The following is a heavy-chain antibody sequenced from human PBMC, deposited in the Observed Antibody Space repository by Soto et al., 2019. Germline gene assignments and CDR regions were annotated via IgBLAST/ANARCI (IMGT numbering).Heavy chain of an antibody. V-gene: IGHV4-30-4*01. CDR3: ARDTAPAGDYYYLMDV. CDR1: GGSISSGDYY. J-gene: IGHJ6*02. Sequence: SETLSLTCTVSGGSISSGDYYWSWIRQPPWKGLEWIGYIYYSGSTNYNPSLKSRVDISVDASRNQFSLRLTSVTAADTAVYYCARDTAPAGDYYYLMDVWGQGTTVTVSS. CDR2: IYYSGST. D-gene: IGHD5-18*01.